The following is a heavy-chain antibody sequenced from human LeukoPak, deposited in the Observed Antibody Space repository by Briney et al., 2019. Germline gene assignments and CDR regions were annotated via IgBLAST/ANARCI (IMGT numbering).Heavy chain of an antibody. J-gene: IGHJ4*02. CDR3: ARDYDFWSGYYTASSYFDY. CDR2: INPNSGGT. V-gene: IGHV1-2*06. Sequence: ASVKVSCKASGYTFTGYYMHWVRQAPGQGLEWMGRINPNSGGTNYAQKFQGRVTMTRDTSISTAYMELSRLRSDDTAVYYCARDYDFWSGYYTASSYFDYWGQGTLVTVSS. CDR1: GYTFTGYY. D-gene: IGHD3-3*01.